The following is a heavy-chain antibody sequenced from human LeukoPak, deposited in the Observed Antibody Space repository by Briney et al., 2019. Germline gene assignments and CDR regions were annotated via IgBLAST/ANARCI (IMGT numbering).Heavy chain of an antibody. CDR2: INPNSGGT. CDR3: ARARSSTNWFDP. CDR1: GYTFTGYY. J-gene: IGHJ5*02. Sequence: ASVKVSCKASGYTFTGYYMHWVRQAPGQGLEWMGWINPNSGGTNYAQKFQGRVTMTRDTSISTAYMELSRLRSDDTAVYYCARARSSTNWFDPWGQGTLVTVSS. D-gene: IGHD2/OR15-2a*01. V-gene: IGHV1-2*02.